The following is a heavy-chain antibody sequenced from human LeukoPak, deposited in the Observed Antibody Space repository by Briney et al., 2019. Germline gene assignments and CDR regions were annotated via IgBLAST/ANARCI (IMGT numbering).Heavy chain of an antibody. CDR2: MSPCSGIT. CDR1: GYTFTNYD. CDR3: ARALDTTVLLGAY. Sequence: GASVKVSCKASGYTFTNYDINWVRQASGQGLEWMGWMSPCSGITVSAQKFQGRVTMTRNTSISTAYLAMSNLTSEDTAVYYCARALDTTVLLGAYWGQGTLVTVSS. D-gene: IGHD1-1*01. J-gene: IGHJ4*02. V-gene: IGHV1-8*01.